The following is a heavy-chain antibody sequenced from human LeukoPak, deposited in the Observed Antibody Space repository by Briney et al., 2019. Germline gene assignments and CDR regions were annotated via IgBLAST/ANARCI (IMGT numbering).Heavy chain of an antibody. CDR3: AKDWKYSSSWYRGGVDANGDY. CDR2: ISGSGGST. J-gene: IGHJ4*02. V-gene: IGHV3-23*01. Sequence: GGSLRLSCAASGFTFSSYAMSWVRQAPGKGLEWVSAISGSGGSTYYADSVKGRFTISRDNSKNTLYLQMNSLRAEDTAVYYCAKDWKYSSSWYRGGVDANGDYWGQGTLVTVSS. D-gene: IGHD6-13*01. CDR1: GFTFSSYA.